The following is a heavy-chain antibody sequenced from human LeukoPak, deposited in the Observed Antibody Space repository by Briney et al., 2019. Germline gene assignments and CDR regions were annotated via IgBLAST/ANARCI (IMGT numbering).Heavy chain of an antibody. Sequence: ASVKVSCKASGYTFTSYAMHWVRQAPGQRLEWMGWINASNGNTKYSQKFQGRVTITRDTSASTAYMELSSLRSEDTAVYYCARELGGYYYGMDVWGKGTTVTVSS. CDR2: INASNGNT. CDR3: ARELGGYYYGMDV. V-gene: IGHV1-3*01. CDR1: GYTFTSYA. D-gene: IGHD3-16*01. J-gene: IGHJ6*04.